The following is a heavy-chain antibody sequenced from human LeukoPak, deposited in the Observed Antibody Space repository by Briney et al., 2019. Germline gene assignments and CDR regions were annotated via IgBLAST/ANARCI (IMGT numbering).Heavy chain of an antibody. V-gene: IGHV3-21*01. CDR3: ARGSSGWDDAFDI. Sequence: GGSLRLSCAASGFTFSSYSMNWVRQAPGKGLEWVSSISSSSSYIYYADSVKGRFTISRDNAKHSLYLQMNSLRAEDTAVYYCARGSSGWDDAFDIWGQGTMVTVSS. D-gene: IGHD6-19*01. CDR1: GFTFSSYS. J-gene: IGHJ3*02. CDR2: ISSSSSYI.